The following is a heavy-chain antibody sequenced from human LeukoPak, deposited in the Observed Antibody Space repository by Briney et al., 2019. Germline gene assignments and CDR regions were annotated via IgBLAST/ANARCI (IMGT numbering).Heavy chain of an antibody. Sequence: SETLSLTCTVSGGSISSSSSYWGWIRQPPGKGLEWIGTTYNSWRNYYNPSLKSRVTISGDTSKNQFSLKVPSVTAADTAVYYCARFSGYIYGYDYWGQGTLVTVSS. CDR3: ARFSGYIYGYDY. CDR1: GGSISSSSSY. CDR2: TYNSWRN. J-gene: IGHJ4*02. D-gene: IGHD5-18*01. V-gene: IGHV4-39*01.